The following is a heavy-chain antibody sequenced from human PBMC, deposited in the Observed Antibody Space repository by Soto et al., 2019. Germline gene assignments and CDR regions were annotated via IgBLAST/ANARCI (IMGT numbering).Heavy chain of an antibody. CDR2: TNSDGSHT. CDR3: AGGMAGLDV. J-gene: IGHJ6*02. Sequence: EVQLVESGGGLVQPGGSLRLSCAASGLSFNIYWMHWVRQVPGKGLVWLARTNSDGSHTIYVDSVKGRFTISRDNAKSTVFLQMDSLRDEDTGVYYCAGGMAGLDVWGQGTTVTVSS. V-gene: IGHV3-74*01. CDR1: GLSFNIYW.